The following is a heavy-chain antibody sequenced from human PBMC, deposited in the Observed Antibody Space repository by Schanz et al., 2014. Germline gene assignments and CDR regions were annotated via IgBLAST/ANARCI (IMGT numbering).Heavy chain of an antibody. D-gene: IGHD5-12*01. Sequence: QVQLQESGPGLVKPSKTLSLTCTVSGGSISSYYWSWIRQPAGKGLEWIGRIFTSGSTDYNPSLKSRVTMSVDTSKNQFPLKLSSVTAADTAVYYCARGYSGYSHFDYWGQGALVTVSS. CDR2: IFTSGST. CDR1: GGSISSYY. CDR3: ARGYSGYSHFDY. V-gene: IGHV4-4*07. J-gene: IGHJ4*02.